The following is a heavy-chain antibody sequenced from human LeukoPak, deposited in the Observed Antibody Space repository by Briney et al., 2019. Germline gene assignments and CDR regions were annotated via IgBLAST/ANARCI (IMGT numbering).Heavy chain of an antibody. CDR1: GYPFTTFS. J-gene: IGHJ4*02. D-gene: IGHD3-16*01. CDR2: INPGIFTT. V-gene: IGHV1-46*01. Sequence: ASVKLSCKASGYPFTTFSLHWVRQAHGQGPEWMAIINPGIFTTTYAQKLQDRVTVTSDTSTATVYMELRSLRLEDTAVYFCARDWAHGSFDFWGQGTLVTVSS. CDR3: ARDWAHGSFDF.